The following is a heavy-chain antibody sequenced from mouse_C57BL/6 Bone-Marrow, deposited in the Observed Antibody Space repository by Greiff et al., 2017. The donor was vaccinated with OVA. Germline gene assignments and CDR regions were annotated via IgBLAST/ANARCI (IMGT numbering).Heavy chain of an antibody. V-gene: IGHV1-82*01. D-gene: IGHD1-1*01. J-gene: IGHJ1*03. CDR2: IYPGDGDT. Sequence: QVQLQQSGAELVRPGASVKLSCKASGYAFSSSWMNWVKQRPGKGLEWIGRIYPGDGDTNYNGKFKGKATLTADKSSSTAYMQLSSLTSEDSAVYFCARDYYGSSSWYFDVWGTGTTVTVSS. CDR1: GYAFSSSW. CDR3: ARDYYGSSSWYFDV.